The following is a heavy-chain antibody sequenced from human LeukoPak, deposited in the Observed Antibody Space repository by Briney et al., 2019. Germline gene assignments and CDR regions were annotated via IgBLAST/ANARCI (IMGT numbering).Heavy chain of an antibody. V-gene: IGHV1-69*13. CDR2: IIPIFGTA. CDR3: ARHHLPHIVVVTAGNWFDP. Sequence: SVKVSCKASGGTFSSYAISWVRQAPGQGLEWMGGIIPIFGTANYAQKFQGRVTITADESTSTAHMELSSLRSEDTAVYYCARHHLPHIVVVTAGNWFDPWGQGTLVTVSS. CDR1: GGTFSSYA. D-gene: IGHD2-21*02. J-gene: IGHJ5*02.